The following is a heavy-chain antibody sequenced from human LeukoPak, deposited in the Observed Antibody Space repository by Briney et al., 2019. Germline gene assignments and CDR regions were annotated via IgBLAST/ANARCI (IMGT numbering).Heavy chain of an antibody. CDR2: ISGSGGST. Sequence: GGSLRLSCVPSGFTFNSYAMSWVRQAPGKGLEWVSAISGSGGSTYYADSVKGRFTISRDNSKNTLYLQMNSLRAEDTAVYYCAKRAAAGDDYWGQGTLVTVSS. D-gene: IGHD6-13*01. CDR3: AKRAAAGDDY. J-gene: IGHJ4*02. V-gene: IGHV3-23*01. CDR1: GFTFNSYA.